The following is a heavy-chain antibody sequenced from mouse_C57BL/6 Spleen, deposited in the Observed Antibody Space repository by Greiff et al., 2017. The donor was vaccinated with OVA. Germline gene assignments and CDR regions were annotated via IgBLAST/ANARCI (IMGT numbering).Heavy chain of an antibody. CDR1: GYAFSSSW. Sequence: VQLQESGPELVKPGASVKISCKASGYAFSSSWMNWVKQRPGKGLEWIGRIYPGDGDTNYNGKFKGKATLTADKSSSTAYMQLSSLTSEDSAVYFCASAYYSNRFDYWGQGTTLTVSS. V-gene: IGHV1-82*01. CDR3: ASAYYSNRFDY. D-gene: IGHD2-5*01. J-gene: IGHJ2*01. CDR2: IYPGDGDT.